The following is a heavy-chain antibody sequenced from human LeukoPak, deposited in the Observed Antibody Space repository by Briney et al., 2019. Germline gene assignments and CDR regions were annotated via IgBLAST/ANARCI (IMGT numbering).Heavy chain of an antibody. V-gene: IGHV3-23*01. CDR3: AKVILNHYFDY. CDR2: ISGSGGST. J-gene: IGHJ4*02. Sequence: GGSLTLSCAASGFTFTGYAMNWVRQAPGKGLDWVSAISGSGGSTYYADSVKGRFTISRDNSKNTLYLQMNSLRAEDTAVYYCAKVILNHYFDYWGQGTLVTVSS. CDR1: GFTFTGYA.